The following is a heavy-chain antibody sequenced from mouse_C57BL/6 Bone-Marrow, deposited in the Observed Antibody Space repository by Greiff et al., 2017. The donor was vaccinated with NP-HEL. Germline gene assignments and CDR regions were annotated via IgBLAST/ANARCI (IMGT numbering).Heavy chain of an antibody. J-gene: IGHJ1*03. Sequence: QVQLQQSGAELARPGASVKLSCKASGYTFTSYGISWVKQRTGQGLEWIGEIYPNSGGTKYNEKFKSKATLTVDKPSSTAYMQLSSLTSEDSAVYYCAREDYYGSSPYWYFDVWGTGTTVTVSS. CDR1: GYTFTSYG. CDR2: IYPNSGGT. CDR3: AREDYYGSSPYWYFDV. D-gene: IGHD1-1*01. V-gene: IGHV1-81*01.